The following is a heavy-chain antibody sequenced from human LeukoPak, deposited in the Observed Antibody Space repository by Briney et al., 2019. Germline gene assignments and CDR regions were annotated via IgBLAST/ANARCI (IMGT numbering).Heavy chain of an antibody. CDR2: MNPNSGNT. CDR1: GYTFTSYD. Sequence: ASVKVSCKASGYTFTSYDINWVRQATGQGLEWMGWMNPNSGNTGYAQKFQGRVTMTRNTSISTAYMELSSLRSEDTAVYYCATSLDGATSYYYGMDVWGQGTTVTVSS. V-gene: IGHV1-8*01. D-gene: IGHD1-26*01. J-gene: IGHJ6*02. CDR3: ATSLDGATSYYYGMDV.